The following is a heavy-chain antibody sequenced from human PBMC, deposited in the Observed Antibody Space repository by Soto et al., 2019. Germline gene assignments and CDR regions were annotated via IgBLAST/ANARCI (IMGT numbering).Heavy chain of an antibody. CDR3: AHSTDYYDSSGYLNWFDP. V-gene: IGHV2-5*02. Sequence: SGPTLENSPQTLTLTCTFSGFSLSTSGVGVVWIRQPPGKALEWLALIYWDDDKRYSPSLKSRHTISQDTSTNQVVLTMNNMDPVDTATYYCAHSTDYYDSSGYLNWFDPWGQ. CDR1: GFSLSTSGVG. CDR2: IYWDDDK. D-gene: IGHD3-22*01. J-gene: IGHJ5*02.